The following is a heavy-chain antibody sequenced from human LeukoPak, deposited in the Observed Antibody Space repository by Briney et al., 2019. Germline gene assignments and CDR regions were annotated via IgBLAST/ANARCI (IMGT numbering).Heavy chain of an antibody. J-gene: IGHJ4*02. CDR1: GYSFTTYW. V-gene: IGHV5-51*01. D-gene: IGHD3-10*01. CDR2: FYPGYSDT. CDR3: ARQHGSGSYYRRAIDY. Sequence: GESLKISCEASGYSFTTYWIGWVRQMPGKGLEWMGIFYPGYSDTRYSPSFQGQVTISADKSISTAYLQWSSLKASDTAMYYCARQHGSGSYYRRAIDYWGQGTLVTASS.